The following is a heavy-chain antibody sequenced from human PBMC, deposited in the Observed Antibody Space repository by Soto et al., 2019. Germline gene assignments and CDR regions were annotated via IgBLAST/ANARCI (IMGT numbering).Heavy chain of an antibody. V-gene: IGHV1-18*01. Sequence: QVQLVQSGAEVKKPGASVKVSCKASGYTFTSYGISWVRQAPGQGLEWMGWISAYNGNTNYAQKLQGRVTMTTDTXTXTXXMELRSLRSADTAVYYCARDPVSSIPAAIYYGMDVWGQGPTVTVSS. CDR2: ISAYNGNT. CDR3: ARDPVSSIPAAIYYGMDV. J-gene: IGHJ6*02. D-gene: IGHD2-2*01. CDR1: GYTFTSYG.